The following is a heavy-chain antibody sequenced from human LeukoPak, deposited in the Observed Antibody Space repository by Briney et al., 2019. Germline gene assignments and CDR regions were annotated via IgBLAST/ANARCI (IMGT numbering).Heavy chain of an antibody. CDR1: GFTFSDYY. CDR3: ARGGYYNVSDY. Sequence: PGGSLRLSCAASGFTFSDYYMSWIRQAPGKGLEWVSYISSSSSYTNYADSVKGRFTISRDNPKSSLYLQMNGLRAEDTAVYFCARGGYYNVSDYWGQGTLVTVSS. D-gene: IGHD3-9*01. V-gene: IGHV3-11*05. J-gene: IGHJ4*02. CDR2: ISSSSSYT.